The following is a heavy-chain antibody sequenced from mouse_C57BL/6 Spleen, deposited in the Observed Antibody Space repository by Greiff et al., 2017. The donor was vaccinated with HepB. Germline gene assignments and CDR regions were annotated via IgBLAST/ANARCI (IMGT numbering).Heavy chain of an antibody. V-gene: IGHV5-9*01. CDR2: ISGGGGNT. Sequence: EVQLVESGGGLVKPGGSLKLSCAASGFTFSSYTMSWVRQTPEKRLEWVATISGGGGNTYYPDSVKGRFTISRDNAKNTLYLQMSSLRSEDTALYYCAREGDYGYFDVWGTGTTVTVSS. CDR1: GFTFSSYT. J-gene: IGHJ1*03. CDR3: AREGDYGYFDV.